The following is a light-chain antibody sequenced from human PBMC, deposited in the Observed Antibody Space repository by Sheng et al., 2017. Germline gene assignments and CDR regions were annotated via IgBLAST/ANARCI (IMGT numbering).Light chain of an antibody. CDR3: QQYFSYPRT. CDR1: QGISTS. J-gene: IGKJ1*01. CDR2: AAS. V-gene: IGKV1-8*01. Sequence: AIRMTQSPSSLSASTGDRVTITCRASQGISTSLAWYQQKPGKAPKLLIYAASTLQSGVPSRFSGSGSGTDFTLTISRLQSEDFATYYCQQYFSYPRTFGQGTKVE.